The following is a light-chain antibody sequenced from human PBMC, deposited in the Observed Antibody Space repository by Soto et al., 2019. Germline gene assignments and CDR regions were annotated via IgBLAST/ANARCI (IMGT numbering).Light chain of an antibody. Sequence: QPVLTQPASVSGSPGQSITIYCIGTSSDVGGYNYVSWYQQHPGKAPKLIIYEVTNRPSGVSNRFSGSKSGHTASLTISGLQAEDEADYYCNSYTGSNTYVFGTGTKLTVL. CDR1: SSDVGGYNY. V-gene: IGLV2-14*01. CDR3: NSYTGSNTYV. CDR2: EVT. J-gene: IGLJ1*01.